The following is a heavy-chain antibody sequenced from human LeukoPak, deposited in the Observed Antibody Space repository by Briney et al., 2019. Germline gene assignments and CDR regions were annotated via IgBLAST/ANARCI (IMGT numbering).Heavy chain of an antibody. CDR3: ARDPEYYYDSSGYSYFDY. D-gene: IGHD3-22*01. CDR2: INPSGGST. CDR1: GYTFTSYY. J-gene: IGHJ4*02. V-gene: IGHV1-46*01. Sequence: ASVKVSCKASGYTFTSYYMHWVRQAPGQGLEWMGLINPSGGSTSYAQKLQGRVTMTRDTSTSTVYMELSSLRSEDTAVYYCARDPEYYYDSSGYSYFDYWGQGTLVTVSS.